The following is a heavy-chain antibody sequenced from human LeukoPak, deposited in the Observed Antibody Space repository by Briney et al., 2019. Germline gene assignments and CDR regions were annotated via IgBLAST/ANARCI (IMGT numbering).Heavy chain of an antibody. CDR3: AKNALAGQAYYDH. Sequence: GGSLRLSCVASGFTFSRYGIHWVRQPPGKGLEWVAVIRYDGSAYSYADSVKGRFTISRDNSKNTLYLQMNSLRAEDTAVYFCAKNALAGQAYYDHWGQGTPVTVSS. J-gene: IGHJ4*02. CDR1: GFTFSRYG. V-gene: IGHV3-30*02. CDR2: IRYDGSAY. D-gene: IGHD3-3*02.